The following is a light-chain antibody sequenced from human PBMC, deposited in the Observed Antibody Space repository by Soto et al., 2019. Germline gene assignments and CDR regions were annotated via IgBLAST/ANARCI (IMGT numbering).Light chain of an antibody. Sequence: QSVLTQPASVSGSPGQSITISCTGTSSDVGGYNYVSWYQQHPGKAPKLMIYEVSNRPSGVSNRFSGSKSGNTASLTISGLQAEGEADYYCSSYTSSSRVFGGGTKLTVL. CDR1: SSDVGGYNY. CDR3: SSYTSSSRV. V-gene: IGLV2-14*01. J-gene: IGLJ2*01. CDR2: EVS.